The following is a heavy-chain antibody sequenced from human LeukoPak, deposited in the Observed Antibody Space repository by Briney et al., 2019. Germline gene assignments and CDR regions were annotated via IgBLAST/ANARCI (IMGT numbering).Heavy chain of an antibody. CDR3: ARLDSTSWIPSDY. D-gene: IGHD2-2*01. Sequence: SETLSLTCAVSGYSISSGYYWGWIRQPPGKGREWIGSIYHSGSTYYNPSLKSRVTISVDTSKNQFSLKLSSVTAADTAVYYCARLDSTSWIPSDYWGQGTLVTVSS. CDR2: IYHSGST. J-gene: IGHJ4*02. CDR1: GYSISSGYY. V-gene: IGHV4-38-2*01.